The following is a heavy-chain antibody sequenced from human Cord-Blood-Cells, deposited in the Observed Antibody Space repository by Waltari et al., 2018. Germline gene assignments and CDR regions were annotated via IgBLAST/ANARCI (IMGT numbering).Heavy chain of an antibody. J-gene: IGHJ4*02. CDR1: GFTFSSYG. D-gene: IGHD4-17*01. CDR2: IRYDGSNK. CDR3: AKDLDYGGNFDY. V-gene: IGHV3-30*02. Sequence: QVQLVEYGGGVVQPGGSLRISCAASGFTFSSYGMHWVRQAPGKGLEWVAFIRYDGSNKYYADSVKGRFTISRDNSKNTLYLQMNSLRAEDTAVYYCAKDLDYGGNFDYWGQGTLVTVSS.